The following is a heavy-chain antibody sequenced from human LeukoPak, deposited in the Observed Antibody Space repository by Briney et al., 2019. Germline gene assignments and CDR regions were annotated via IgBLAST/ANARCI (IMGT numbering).Heavy chain of an antibody. D-gene: IGHD3-10*01. J-gene: IGHJ4*02. CDR1: GFTFSDYY. V-gene: IGHV3-11*04. CDR3: AREVYSGSGRRFDH. Sequence: PGGSLRLSCAASGFTFSDYYMIWFRQAPGKGVEGCSYISSSGSTIYYADSVKGRFAISRDNARNSLHLQMNSLRAEDTAVYYCAREVYSGSGRRFDHWGQGTLVTVSS. CDR2: ISSSGSTI.